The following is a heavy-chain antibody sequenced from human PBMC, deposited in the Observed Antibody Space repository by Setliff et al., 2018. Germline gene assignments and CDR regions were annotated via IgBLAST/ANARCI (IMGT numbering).Heavy chain of an antibody. CDR2: IQTSGTT. V-gene: IGHV4-61*09. J-gene: IGHJ4*02. CDR3: ARSPSSGAYWNPRPFYSDY. CDR1: GGSISSGNYY. D-gene: IGHD1-26*01. Sequence: SETLSLTCTVSGGSISSGNYYWSWIRQPAGKGLEWIGHIQTSGTTTYNPSVKSRVTISLDTSKNHFSLKLDSVTAADTALYYCARSPSSGAYWNPRPFYSDYWARGTLVTVSS.